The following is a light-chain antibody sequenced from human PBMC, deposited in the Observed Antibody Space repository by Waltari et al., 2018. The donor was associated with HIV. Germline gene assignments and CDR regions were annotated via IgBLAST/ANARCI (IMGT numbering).Light chain of an antibody. CDR3: QVFENSRDQA. Sequence: YVLTPPPSVSVAPGKTATITCGGNNIGDNHVHWYQQKSGQAPVLVIYDDKLRPTGIPARLSGSNSGDTATLTISGVEVGDEAEYYCQVFENSRDQAFGTGTKVTVL. J-gene: IGLJ1*01. CDR1: NIGDNH. CDR2: DDK. V-gene: IGLV3-21*01.